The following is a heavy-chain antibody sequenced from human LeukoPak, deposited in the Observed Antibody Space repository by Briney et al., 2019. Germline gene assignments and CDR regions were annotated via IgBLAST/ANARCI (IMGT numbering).Heavy chain of an antibody. V-gene: IGHV1-2*02. J-gene: IGHJ4*02. D-gene: IGHD6-13*01. CDR1: GYTFTGYY. Sequence: GASVKVSCKASGYTFTGYYMHWVRQAPGQGLEWMGWINPNSGGTNYAQKFQGRVTMTRNTPISTAYMELSSLRSEDTAVYYCARVYSSSWYLVDYWGQGTLVTVSS. CDR2: INPNSGGT. CDR3: ARVYSSSWYLVDY.